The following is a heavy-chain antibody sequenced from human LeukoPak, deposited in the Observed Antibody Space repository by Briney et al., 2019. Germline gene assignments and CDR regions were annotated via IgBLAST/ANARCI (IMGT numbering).Heavy chain of an antibody. D-gene: IGHD3-3*01. CDR1: GYTFTGYY. CDR2: INPNSGGT. J-gene: IGHJ6*02. Sequence: ASVKVSCTASGYTFTGYYMHWVRQAPGQGLEWMGWINPNSGGTNYAQKFQGRVTMTRDTSISTAYMELSRLRSDDTAVYYCARSPLRFLEWLYGMDVWGQGTTVTVSS. V-gene: IGHV1-2*02. CDR3: ARSPLRFLEWLYGMDV.